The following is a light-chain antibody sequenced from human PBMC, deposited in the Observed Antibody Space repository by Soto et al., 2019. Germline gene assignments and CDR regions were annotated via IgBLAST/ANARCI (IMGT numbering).Light chain of an antibody. J-gene: IGKJ1*01. Sequence: AIQMTQSPSSLSASVGDRVTITCRASQGIGNDLGWFQQKPGKAPNLLIYAASSLQSGVPSRFSGSGSGTDFTLTISSLQPEDFATYYCLRDYTYPRTFGQGTKVEIK. CDR1: QGIGND. CDR3: LRDYTYPRT. CDR2: AAS. V-gene: IGKV1-6*01.